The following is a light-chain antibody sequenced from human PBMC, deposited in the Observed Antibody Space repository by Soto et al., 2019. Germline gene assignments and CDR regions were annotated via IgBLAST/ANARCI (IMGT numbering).Light chain of an antibody. Sequence: DIQMTQSPSTLSASVGDRVIITCRASQSINNWLAWYQQKPGKAPKLLIYKASSLESWIPSRFSGSGSGTEFTIAISSLQPCDFANCYCGHYESHPPTVGGGTKVEIK. CDR3: GHYESHPPT. CDR1: QSINNW. V-gene: IGKV1-5*03. CDR2: KAS. J-gene: IGKJ4*01.